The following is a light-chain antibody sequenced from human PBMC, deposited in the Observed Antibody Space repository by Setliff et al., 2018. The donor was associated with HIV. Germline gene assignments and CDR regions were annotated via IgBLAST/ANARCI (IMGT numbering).Light chain of an antibody. Sequence: VLTQPPSVSAAPGQKVTISCSGSSSNIGNNYVSWYQQLPGTAPKLLIYENNKRPSGIPDRFSGSKSGTSATLGITGLQTGDEADYYCGTWDSSLSAGVFGTGTKVTVL. J-gene: IGLJ1*01. CDR1: SSNIGNNY. V-gene: IGLV1-51*02. CDR3: GTWDSSLSAGV. CDR2: ENN.